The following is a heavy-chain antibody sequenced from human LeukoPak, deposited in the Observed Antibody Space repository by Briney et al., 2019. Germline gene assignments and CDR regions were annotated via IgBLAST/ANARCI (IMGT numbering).Heavy chain of an antibody. J-gene: IGHJ4*02. CDR1: RFIFSSYA. D-gene: IGHD1-26*01. V-gene: IGHV3-30*04. Sequence: PGGSLRLSCVASRFIFSSYAMHWVRQAPDKGLEWVAIISSDGSDKYYADSVKGRFTISRDNSKNTLYLQMNSLRTEDTAVYYCARDRASGDSGLDYFDYWGQGTLVTVSS. CDR3: ARDRASGDSGLDYFDY. CDR2: ISSDGSDK.